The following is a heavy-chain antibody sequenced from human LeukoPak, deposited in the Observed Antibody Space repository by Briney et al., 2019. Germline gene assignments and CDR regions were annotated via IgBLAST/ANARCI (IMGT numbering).Heavy chain of an antibody. J-gene: IGHJ6*02. Sequence: GASVKVSCKASGYTFTSYGISWVRQAPGQGLEWMGWISAYNGNTNYAQKLQGRVTMTTDTSTSTAYMELRSLRSDDTAVYYCARVPFSSYGDSYYGMDVWGQGTTVTVSS. CDR2: ISAYNGNT. CDR1: GYTFTSYG. V-gene: IGHV1-18*01. CDR3: ARVPFSSYGDSYYGMDV. D-gene: IGHD4-17*01.